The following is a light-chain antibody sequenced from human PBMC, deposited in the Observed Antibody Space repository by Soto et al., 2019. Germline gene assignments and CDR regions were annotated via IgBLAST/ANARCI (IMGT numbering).Light chain of an antibody. J-gene: IGLJ2*01. V-gene: IGLV2-14*01. Sequence: QSALTQPASVSGSPGQSITISCTGTSSDVAGYDYVSWYQHHPGKGPKLMIYEVSNRPSGVSNRFSGSKSGNTASLTISGLQGEDEADYYCCSYTSSSTLRHVVFGGGTKLTVL. CDR1: SSDVAGYDY. CDR2: EVS. CDR3: CSYTSSSTLRHVV.